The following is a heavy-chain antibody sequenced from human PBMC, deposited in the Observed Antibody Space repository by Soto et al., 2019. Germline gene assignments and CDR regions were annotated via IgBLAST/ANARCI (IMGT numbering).Heavy chain of an antibody. Sequence: QVQLQESGPGLVKPSETLSLTCTVSGGSISSYYWSWIRQPAGKGLEWIGRIYTSGSTNYNTSLKSRVTMSVDTSKNQFSLKLSSVTAADTAVYYCATAGGSYWEYYFDYWGQGTLVTVSS. CDR3: ATAGGSYWEYYFDY. CDR2: IYTSGST. J-gene: IGHJ4*02. V-gene: IGHV4-4*07. CDR1: GGSISSYY. D-gene: IGHD1-26*01.